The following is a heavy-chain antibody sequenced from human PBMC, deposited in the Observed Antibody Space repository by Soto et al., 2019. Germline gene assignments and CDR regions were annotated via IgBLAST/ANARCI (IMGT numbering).Heavy chain of an antibody. CDR2: IWYDGSNK. Sequence: QVQLVESGGGVVQPGRSLRLSCAASGFTFSSYGMHWVRQAPGKGLEWVAVIWYDGSNKYYADSVKGRFTISRDNSKNTLYLQMNSLRAEDTAVYYCARGLLSGSYYKGSYYYYGMDVWGQGTTVTVSS. CDR1: GFTFSSYG. D-gene: IGHD3-10*01. CDR3: ARGLLSGSYYKGSYYYYGMDV. J-gene: IGHJ6*02. V-gene: IGHV3-33*01.